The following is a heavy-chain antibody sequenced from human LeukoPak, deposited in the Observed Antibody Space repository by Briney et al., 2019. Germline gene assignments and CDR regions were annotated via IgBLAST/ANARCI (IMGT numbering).Heavy chain of an antibody. CDR1: AGSISSGGYS. V-gene: IGHV4-30-2*01. CDR2: ICHSGTT. Sequence: SETLSLTCAVYAGSISSGGYSWSWLRQPPGKGLEWIGYICHSGTTYYNPSLKSRVTISVDRSKNQFSLKLSSVTAADTAVYYCARGYCSSTSCSNWFDPWGQGTLVTVSS. D-gene: IGHD2-2*01. CDR3: ARGYCSSTSCSNWFDP. J-gene: IGHJ5*02.